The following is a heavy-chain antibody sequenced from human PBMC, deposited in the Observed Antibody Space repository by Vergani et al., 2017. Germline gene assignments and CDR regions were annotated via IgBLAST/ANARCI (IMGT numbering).Heavy chain of an antibody. D-gene: IGHD3-3*01. CDR2: INSDGSST. CDR3: ARDLRPNYDFWSGYSHAYYYYYGMDV. V-gene: IGHV3-74*01. Sequence: EVQLVESGGGLVQPGGSLRLSCAASGFTFSSYWMHWVRQVPGKGLVWVSRINSDGSSTSYADSVKGRFTISRDNAKNTLYLQMNSLRAEDTAVYYCARDLRPNYDFWSGYSHAYYYYYGMDVWGQGTTVTVSS. J-gene: IGHJ6*02. CDR1: GFTFSSYW.